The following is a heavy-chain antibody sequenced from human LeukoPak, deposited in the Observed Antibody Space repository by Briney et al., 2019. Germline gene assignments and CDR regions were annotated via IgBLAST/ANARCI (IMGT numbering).Heavy chain of an antibody. CDR3: CLRWEDALDI. CDR1: GYTFINYA. CDR2: INTNTRNP. Sequence: ASVKVSCKASGYTFINYAMNWVRQAPGQGFEWMGWINTNTRNPTYAQGFTGRFVFSLDTSVSTAYLQISSLKAEDTAVYYCCLRWEDALDIWGQGTMVTVSS. J-gene: IGHJ3*02. V-gene: IGHV7-4-1*02. D-gene: IGHD5-24*01.